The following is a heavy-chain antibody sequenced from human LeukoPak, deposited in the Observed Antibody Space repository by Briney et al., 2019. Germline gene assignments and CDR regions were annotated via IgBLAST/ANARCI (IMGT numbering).Heavy chain of an antibody. D-gene: IGHD6-19*01. CDR1: GYTFSDYY. CDR3: ARGGSGWYYFDY. Sequence: GGSLRLSCAASGYTFSDYYMRWIRQAPGKGLEWVSYISSSGSTTNYADSVKGRFTISRDNAKNTLYLQMNSLRAEDTAVYYCARGGSGWYYFDYWPRGTRATVSS. CDR2: ISSSGSTT. V-gene: IGHV3-11*01. J-gene: IGHJ4*02.